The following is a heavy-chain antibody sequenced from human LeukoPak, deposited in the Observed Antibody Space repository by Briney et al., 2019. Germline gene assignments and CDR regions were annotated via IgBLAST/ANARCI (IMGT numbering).Heavy chain of an antibody. V-gene: IGHV4-30-4*08. CDR3: ARAALQLWLHPDY. Sequence: SQTLSLTCTVSGGPISSGDYYWSWIRQPPGKGLEWIGYIYYSGSTYYNPSLKSRVTISVDTSKNQFSLKLSSVTAADTAVYYCARAALQLWLHPDYWGQGTLVTVSS. CDR2: IYYSGST. J-gene: IGHJ4*02. CDR1: GGPISSGDYY. D-gene: IGHD5-18*01.